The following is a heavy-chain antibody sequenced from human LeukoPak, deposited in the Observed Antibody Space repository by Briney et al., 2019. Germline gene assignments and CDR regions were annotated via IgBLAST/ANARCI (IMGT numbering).Heavy chain of an antibody. V-gene: IGHV3-21*01. J-gene: IGHJ3*02. CDR2: ISRHDDYI. Sequence: PGGSLRLSCVASGFNFDLYAMSWVRQAPGKGLGWLSAISRHDDYIYYAASVRGRFTISRDNARNSLFLQMNSLRVDDTAVYFCVRDLSFGAPVAFDIWGQGTMVTVAS. CDR1: GFNFDLYA. D-gene: IGHD3-10*01. CDR3: VRDLSFGAPVAFDI.